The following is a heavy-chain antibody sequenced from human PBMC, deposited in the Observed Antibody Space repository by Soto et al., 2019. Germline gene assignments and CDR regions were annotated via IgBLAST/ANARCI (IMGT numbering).Heavy chain of an antibody. J-gene: IGHJ6*02. V-gene: IGHV3-74*01. D-gene: IGHD3-16*01. Sequence: EVQLVESGGGLVQPGGSLRLSCAASGFTFSIYWMHWVRQAPGKGPVWVSRIDNAGSSARYADSVKGRFTISRDNAKNTVYLQMNSLRAEDTAVYYCKRVVGSVSGMDVWGQGTTVTVSS. CDR3: KRVVGSVSGMDV. CDR1: GFTFSIYW. CDR2: IDNAGSSA.